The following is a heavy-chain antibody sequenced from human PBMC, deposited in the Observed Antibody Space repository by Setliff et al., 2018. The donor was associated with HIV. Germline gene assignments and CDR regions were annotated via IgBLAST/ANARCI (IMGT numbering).Heavy chain of an antibody. Sequence: ASVKVSCKASGYRFSSYGITWVRHAPGQGLEWMGWINVHNGDTKFAQRFQDRLTMTTDTSTTTAYMDLRSLRSDDTVVYYCARGLPADGYAFDLWGQGTMVTVSS. CDR1: GYRFSSYG. CDR2: INVHNGDT. CDR3: ARGLPADGYAFDL. V-gene: IGHV1-18*01. D-gene: IGHD6-13*01. J-gene: IGHJ3*01.